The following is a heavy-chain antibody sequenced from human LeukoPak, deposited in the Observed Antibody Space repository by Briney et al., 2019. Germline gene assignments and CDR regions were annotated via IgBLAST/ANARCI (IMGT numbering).Heavy chain of an antibody. CDR3: ARDTEGYSYGLGGY. V-gene: IGHV1-69*06. CDR2: IIPIFGTA. Sequence: SVKVSCKASGGTFSSYAISWVRQAPGQGLEWMGGIIPIFGTANYAQKFQGRVTITADKSTSTAYMELSSLRSEDTAVYYCARDTEGYSYGLGGYWGQGTLVAVSS. J-gene: IGHJ4*02. CDR1: GGTFSSYA. D-gene: IGHD5-18*01.